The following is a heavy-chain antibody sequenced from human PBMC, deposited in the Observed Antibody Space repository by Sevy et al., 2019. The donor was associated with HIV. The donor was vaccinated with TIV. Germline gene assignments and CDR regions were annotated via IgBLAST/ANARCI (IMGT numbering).Heavy chain of an antibody. CDR2: LWYDGSNI. J-gene: IGHJ4*02. V-gene: IGHV3-33*01. CDR3: ARASGVATDY. D-gene: IGHD5-12*01. CDR1: GFTFSSYG. Sequence: GGSLRLSCAASGFTFSSYGMHWVRQAPGKGLEWVATLWYDGSNIYYADSVKGRFTISRDNSKNTLYLQVNSLRVEDTAVYYCARASGVATDYWGQGTLVTVSS.